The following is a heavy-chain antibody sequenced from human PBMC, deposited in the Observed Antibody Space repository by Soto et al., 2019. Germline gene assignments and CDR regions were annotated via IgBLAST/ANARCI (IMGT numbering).Heavy chain of an antibody. CDR3: ARGHGVATTMGWFDP. D-gene: IGHD5-12*01. Sequence: QVQLVESGGGVVQPGRSLRLSCAASGFTFSSYGIHWVRQAPGKGLEWVAVIYYDGSNKYYADSVKGRFTISRDNSKNTLYLQMISLRADDTAVYYCARGHGVATTMGWFDPWGQGTLVTVSS. V-gene: IGHV3-33*01. CDR2: IYYDGSNK. J-gene: IGHJ5*02. CDR1: GFTFSSYG.